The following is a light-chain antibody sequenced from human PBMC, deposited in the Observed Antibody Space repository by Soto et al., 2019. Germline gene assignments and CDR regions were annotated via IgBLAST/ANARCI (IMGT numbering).Light chain of an antibody. V-gene: IGKV1D-12*01. CDR1: EDVSRW. CDR2: GAT. CDR3: QQSYSTPPT. Sequence: DIQMTQSPSYVYASVGDTVTFTCRASEDVSRWLGWYQQKPGRAPSLLIFGATSLQDGVPSRFSATESGTHFTLTINGVQPDDFAIYFCQQSYSTPPTFGQGTTLEIK. J-gene: IGKJ2*01.